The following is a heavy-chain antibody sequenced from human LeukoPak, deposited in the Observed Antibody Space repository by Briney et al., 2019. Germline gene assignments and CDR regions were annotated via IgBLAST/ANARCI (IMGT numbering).Heavy chain of an antibody. CDR1: GGSISSYY. V-gene: IGHV4-59*01. J-gene: IGHJ1*01. Sequence: SETLSLTCTVSGGSISSYYRSWTRQPPGKGLEWIGYIYSSGSITYNPSLKSRVTISLDTSRNQFSLKLSFVTAADTAVYYCARDGWVGVNTHFQHWGQGTLVIVSS. D-gene: IGHD1-26*01. CDR2: IYSSGSI. CDR3: ARDGWVGVNTHFQH.